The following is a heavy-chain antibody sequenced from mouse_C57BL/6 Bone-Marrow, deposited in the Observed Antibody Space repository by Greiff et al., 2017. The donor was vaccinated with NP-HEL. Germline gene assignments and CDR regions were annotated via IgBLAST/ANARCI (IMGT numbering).Heavy chain of an antibody. D-gene: IGHD1-1*02. J-gene: IGHJ2*01. CDR1: GFNLQDDY. Sequence: VQLQQSGAELVRPGASVKLSCTASGFNLQDDYMHWVKQRPEQGLEWIGWIDPENGDTEYASKFQGKATITAASSSNTAYLQLRSLTSEDTAVYYSTTGWNLLLYSFDYWGQGTTLTVSS. CDR2: IDPENGDT. CDR3: TTGWNLLLYSFDY. V-gene: IGHV14-4*01.